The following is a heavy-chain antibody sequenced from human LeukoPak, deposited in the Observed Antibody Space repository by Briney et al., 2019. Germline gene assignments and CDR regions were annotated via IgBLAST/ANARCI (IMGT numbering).Heavy chain of an antibody. CDR3: ATRPQAVAGLDAFDI. J-gene: IGHJ3*02. V-gene: IGHV3-23*01. CDR2: ISGSGGST. Sequence: GGSLRLSCAASGFTFSSYAMSWVRQAPGKGLEWVSAISGSGGSTYYADSVKGRFTISRGNSKNTLYLQMNSLRAEDTAVYYCATRPQAVAGLDAFDIWGQGTMVTVSS. CDR1: GFTFSSYA. D-gene: IGHD6-19*01.